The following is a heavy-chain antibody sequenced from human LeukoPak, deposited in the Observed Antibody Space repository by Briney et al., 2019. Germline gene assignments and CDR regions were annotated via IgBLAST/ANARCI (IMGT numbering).Heavy chain of an antibody. CDR1: GGSISSYY. Sequence: PSETLSLTCTVSGGSISSYYWSWIRQPPGKGLEWIGYIYYSGSTNYNPSLKSRVTISVDTSKNQFSLKVYSVTAADTAVYYCASHMAVTGTRGFDYWGQGTLVTVSS. CDR3: ASHMAVTGTRGFDY. J-gene: IGHJ4*02. CDR2: IYYSGST. V-gene: IGHV4-59*12. D-gene: IGHD6-19*01.